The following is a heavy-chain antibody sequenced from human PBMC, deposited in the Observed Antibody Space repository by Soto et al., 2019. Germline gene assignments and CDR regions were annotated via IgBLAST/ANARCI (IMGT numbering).Heavy chain of an antibody. CDR1: GFTFSATY. V-gene: IGHV3-11*05. D-gene: IGHD5-12*01. CDR2: ISGSGSDT. J-gene: IGHJ4*02. Sequence: QVQLVEPGGDLVKPGGSLRLSCAASGFTFSATYMSWIRQVPGKGLEWVSYISGSGSDTRYTDSVRGRFTISRDNAKNSLYLQMNSLKVEDTALYYCARGDRVADSWGPGTLVTVS. CDR3: ARGDRVADS.